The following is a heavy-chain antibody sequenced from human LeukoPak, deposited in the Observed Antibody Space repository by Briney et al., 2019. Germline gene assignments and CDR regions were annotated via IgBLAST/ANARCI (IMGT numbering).Heavy chain of an antibody. CDR1: GGSISSGGYY. CDR2: IYYSGST. J-gene: IGHJ4*02. Sequence: SQTLSLTCTVSGGSISSGGYYWSWIRQHPGTGLEWIGYIYYSGSTYYNPSLKSRVTISVDTSKNQFSLKLSSVTAADTAVYYCARGMGYYDSSGRTQPTNYFDYWDQGTLVTVSS. V-gene: IGHV4-31*03. D-gene: IGHD3-22*01. CDR3: ARGMGYYDSSGRTQPTNYFDY.